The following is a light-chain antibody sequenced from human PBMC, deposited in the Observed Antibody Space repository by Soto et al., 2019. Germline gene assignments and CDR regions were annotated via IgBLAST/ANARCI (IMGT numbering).Light chain of an antibody. CDR1: QTVTSN. Sequence: DIVMTQSPATLSVSPGERATLSCRASQTVTSNLAWYQQKPGQTPRLLIYGASTRATGFPARFSGSGSGTEFTLTISSLQSEDFAIYYCQQYNDCPFTFGGGTKVEIK. J-gene: IGKJ4*01. CDR2: GAS. V-gene: IGKV3-15*01. CDR3: QQYNDCPFT.